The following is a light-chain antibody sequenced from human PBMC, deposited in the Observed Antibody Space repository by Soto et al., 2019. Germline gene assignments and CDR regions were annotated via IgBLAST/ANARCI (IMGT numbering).Light chain of an antibody. Sequence: EMDMTQSPATLSVSPGEGATLSGRAAQNIGNSLGWYQQRPGQAPRLLIYGAFHRATGIPARFSGSGSGTEFTLTINSLQPEDSATYYCQYLGAFGQGTKLEIK. J-gene: IGKJ2*01. CDR3: QYLGA. V-gene: IGKV3-15*01. CDR1: QNIGNS. CDR2: GAF.